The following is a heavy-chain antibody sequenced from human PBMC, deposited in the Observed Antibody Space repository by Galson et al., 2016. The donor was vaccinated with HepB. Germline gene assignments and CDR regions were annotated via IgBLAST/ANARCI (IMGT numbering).Heavy chain of an antibody. V-gene: IGHV3-33*01. J-gene: IGHJ3*02. Sequence: SLRLSCAASGFTFSSYGMHWVRQAPGKGLEWVAVIWYDGSNKYYADSVKGRFTISRDNSKNTLYLQMNRLRAEDTAVYYCARDAPVAVTAFDIWGQGTRVTVSS. CDR2: IWYDGSNK. D-gene: IGHD6-19*01. CDR3: ARDAPVAVTAFDI. CDR1: GFTFSSYG.